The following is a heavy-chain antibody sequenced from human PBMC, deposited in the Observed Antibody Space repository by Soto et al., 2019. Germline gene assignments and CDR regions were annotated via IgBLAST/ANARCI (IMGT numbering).Heavy chain of an antibody. D-gene: IGHD6-25*01. Sequence: QITLKESGPTLVKPTQTLTLTCTFSGFSLSSSGVGVGWIRQPPGKALEWLALIYWDDDDRYSPSLKNRLTITKDPPKNQLVLTMTNMDPVDTATYYSAHIQGHSSGCLAYWGQGILVTVSS. CDR2: IYWDDDD. CDR1: GFSLSSSGVG. J-gene: IGHJ4*02. V-gene: IGHV2-5*02. CDR3: AHIQGHSSGCLAY.